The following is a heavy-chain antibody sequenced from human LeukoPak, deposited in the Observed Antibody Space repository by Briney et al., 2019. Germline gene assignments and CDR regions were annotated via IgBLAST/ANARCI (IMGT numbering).Heavy chain of an antibody. J-gene: IGHJ4*02. CDR3: AKEVYQLLSAYFDY. CDR1: GFTFSTYS. CDR2: IRYDGSNK. Sequence: GGSLRLSCSASGFTFSTYSMSWVRQAPGKGLEWVAFIRYDGSNKYYADSVKGRFTISRDNSKNTLYLQMNSLRAEDTAVYYCAKEVYQLLSAYFDYWGQGTLVTVSS. D-gene: IGHD2-2*01. V-gene: IGHV3-30*02.